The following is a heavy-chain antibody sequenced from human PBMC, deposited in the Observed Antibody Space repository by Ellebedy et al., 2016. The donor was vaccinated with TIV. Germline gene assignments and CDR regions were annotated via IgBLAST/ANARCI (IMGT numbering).Heavy chain of an antibody. CDR3: AHCSSSWYGERYFDY. V-gene: IGHV2-5*01. J-gene: IGHJ4*02. D-gene: IGHD6-13*01. Sequence: SGPTLVKPTQTLTLTCTFSGFSLSTSGVGVGWIRQPPGKALEWLALIYWNDDKRYSPSLKSRLTITKDTSKNQVVLTMTNMDPVDTATYYCAHCSSSWYGERYFDYWGQGTLVTVSS. CDR2: IYWNDDK. CDR1: GFSLSTSGVG.